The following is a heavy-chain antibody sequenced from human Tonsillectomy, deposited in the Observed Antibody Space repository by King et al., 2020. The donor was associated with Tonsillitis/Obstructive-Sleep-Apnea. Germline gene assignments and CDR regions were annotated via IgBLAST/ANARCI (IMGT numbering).Heavy chain of an antibody. J-gene: IGHJ3*02. Sequence: QLVQSGGGLVKPGGSLRLSCAASGFTFSSYSMHWVRQAPGKGLEWVSSISSSSSYIYYADSVKGRFTISRDNAKNSLYLQMNSLRAEDTAVYYCARHYDFWSGYLIAEAIDAFDIWGQGTMVTVSS. CDR1: GFTFSSYS. CDR3: ARHYDFWSGYLIAEAIDAFDI. CDR2: ISSSSSYI. D-gene: IGHD3-3*01. V-gene: IGHV3-21*01.